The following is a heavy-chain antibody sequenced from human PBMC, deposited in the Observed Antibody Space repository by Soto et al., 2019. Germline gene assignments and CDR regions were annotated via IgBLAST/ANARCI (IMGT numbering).Heavy chain of an antibody. D-gene: IGHD6-6*01. CDR2: ISSSSSYI. CDR3: ARDTYSNSGYYYYGMDV. Sequence: GGSLRLSCAASGFTFSSYIMNWVRQAPGKGLEWVSSISSSSSYIYYADSVKGRFTISRDNAKNSLYLQMNSLRAEDTAVYYCARDTYSNSGYYYYGMDVWGQGTTVTVSS. CDR1: GFTFSSYI. V-gene: IGHV3-21*01. J-gene: IGHJ6*02.